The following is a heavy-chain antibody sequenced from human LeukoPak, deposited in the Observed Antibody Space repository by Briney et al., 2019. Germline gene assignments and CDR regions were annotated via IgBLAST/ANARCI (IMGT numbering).Heavy chain of an antibody. Sequence: SSETLSLTCAVYGGSFSGYYWSWIRQPPGKGLEWIGEINHSGSTNYSPSLKSRVTISVDTSKNQFSLKLSSVTAADTAVYYCASKYGDYDDYWGQGTLVTVSS. CDR1: GGSFSGYY. D-gene: IGHD4-17*01. CDR2: INHSGST. V-gene: IGHV4-34*01. CDR3: ASKYGDYDDY. J-gene: IGHJ4*02.